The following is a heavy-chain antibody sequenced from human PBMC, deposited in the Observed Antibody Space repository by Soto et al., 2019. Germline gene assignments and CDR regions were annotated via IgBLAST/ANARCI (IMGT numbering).Heavy chain of an antibody. CDR1: GGTLSSYT. CDR3: ARDKGYCSGASCPDFDY. Sequence: ASVKVSCKASGGTLSSYTFSWVRQAPGQGLEWMGRIIPNLGITNYAQKFQGRITIIVDKSTSTAYMELSSLRSEDTAVYYCARDKGYCSGASCPDFDYWGQGTLVTVSS. D-gene: IGHD2-15*01. V-gene: IGHV1-69*04. J-gene: IGHJ4*02. CDR2: IIPNLGIT.